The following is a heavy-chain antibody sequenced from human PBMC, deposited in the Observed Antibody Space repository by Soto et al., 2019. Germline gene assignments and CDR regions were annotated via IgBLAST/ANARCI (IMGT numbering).Heavy chain of an antibody. CDR1: GYTFTGYY. CDR3: ARVTMVRGVIIKGDY. D-gene: IGHD3-10*01. V-gene: IGHV1-2*02. J-gene: IGHJ4*02. CDR2: INPNSGGT. Sequence: GASVKVSCKASGYTFTGYYMHWVRQAPGQGLEWMGWINPNSGGTNYAQKFQGRVTMTRDTSISTAYMELSRLRSDDTAVYYCARVTMVRGVIIKGDYWGQGTPVTVSS.